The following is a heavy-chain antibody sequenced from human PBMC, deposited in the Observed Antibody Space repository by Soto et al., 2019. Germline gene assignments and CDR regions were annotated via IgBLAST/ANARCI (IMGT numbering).Heavy chain of an antibody. Sequence: GESLKISCKGSGYNFANYWIGWVRQMPGKGLEWMGMIFPGDSDTKNSPSLQGQITMSVDKSDSSAYLQWRSLKASDTAMYYWAAADTTGPDAFDSWGQGTMVTVSS. D-gene: IGHD1-1*01. J-gene: IGHJ3*02. V-gene: IGHV5-51*01. CDR2: IFPGDSDT. CDR1: GYNFANYW. CDR3: AAADTTGPDAFDS.